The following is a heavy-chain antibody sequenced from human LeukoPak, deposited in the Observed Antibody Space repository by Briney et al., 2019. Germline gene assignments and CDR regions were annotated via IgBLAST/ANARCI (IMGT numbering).Heavy chain of an antibody. Sequence: SETLSLTCAVSGGSISSGGYSWSWIRQPPGKGLEWIGYIYHSVGTYDNPSLKSRVTISVDRSKNQFSLKLSSVTAADTAVYYCARGVTFGGAPDYWGQGTLVTVSS. CDR3: ARGVTFGGAPDY. CDR2: IYHSVGT. CDR1: GGSISSGGYS. D-gene: IGHD3-16*01. J-gene: IGHJ4*02. V-gene: IGHV4-30-2*01.